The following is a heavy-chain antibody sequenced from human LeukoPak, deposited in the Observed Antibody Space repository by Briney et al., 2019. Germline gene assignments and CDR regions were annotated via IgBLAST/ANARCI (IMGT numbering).Heavy chain of an antibody. D-gene: IGHD3-22*01. V-gene: IGHV4-38-2*02. CDR1: GYSISIDYY. CDR2: IYHSGST. Sequence: SETLSLPCTVSGYSISIDYYWGWIRQPPGKGLEWIGSIYHSGSTYYNPSLKSRVTISVDTSKNQLSLKLSSVTAADTAVYYCAREGYHYDSSGQDSLYFFDYWGQGTLVTVSS. J-gene: IGHJ4*02. CDR3: AREGYHYDSSGQDSLYFFDY.